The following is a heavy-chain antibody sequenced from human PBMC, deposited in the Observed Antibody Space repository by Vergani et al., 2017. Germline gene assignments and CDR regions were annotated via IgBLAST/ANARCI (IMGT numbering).Heavy chain of an antibody. D-gene: IGHD6-6*01. CDR2: IRYDGSND. J-gene: IGHJ5*02. V-gene: IGHV3-30*02. CDR1: GFTFSSYG. Sequence: QVQLVESGGGVVQPGGSLRLSCAASGFTFSSYGMHWVRQAPGKGLEWVAFIRYDGSNDYYADSVKGRFTISRDNSKNTLYLQMNSLRAEDTAVYYCAKDLGTSSGGGWFDPWGQGTLVTVSS. CDR3: AKDLGTSSGGGWFDP.